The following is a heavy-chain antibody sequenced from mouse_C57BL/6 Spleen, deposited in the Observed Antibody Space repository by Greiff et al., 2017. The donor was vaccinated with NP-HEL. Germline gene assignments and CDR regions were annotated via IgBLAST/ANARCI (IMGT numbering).Heavy chain of an antibody. CDR3: ARGEEYGSSPYFDY. V-gene: IGHV3-6*01. CDR1: GYSITSGYY. Sequence: ESGPGLVKPSQSLSLTCSVTGYSITSGYYWNWIRQFPGNKLEWMGYISYDGSNNYNPSLKNRISITRDTSKNQFFLKLNSVTTKDTATYYCARGEEYGSSPYFDYWGQGTTLTVSS. CDR2: ISYDGSN. J-gene: IGHJ2*01. D-gene: IGHD1-1*01.